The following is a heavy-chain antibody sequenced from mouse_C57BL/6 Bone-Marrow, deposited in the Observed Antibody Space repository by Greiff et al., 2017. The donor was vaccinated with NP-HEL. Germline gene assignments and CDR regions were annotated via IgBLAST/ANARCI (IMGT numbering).Heavy chain of an antibody. J-gene: IGHJ3*01. CDR1: GFTFSSYG. V-gene: IGHV5-6*02. CDR3: ARQTAQATWFAY. Sequence: DVKLVESGGDLVKPGGSLKLSCAASGFTFSSYGMSWVRQTPDKRLEWVATISSGGSYTYYPDSVKGRFTISRDNAKNTLYLQMSSLKSEDTAMYYCARQTAQATWFAYWGQGTLVTVSA. D-gene: IGHD3-2*02. CDR2: ISSGGSYT.